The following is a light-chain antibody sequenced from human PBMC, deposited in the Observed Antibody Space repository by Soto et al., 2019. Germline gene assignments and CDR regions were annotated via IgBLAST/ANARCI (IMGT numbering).Light chain of an antibody. CDR1: QDISRY. CDR2: GVS. CDR3: QQLNSSPFT. J-gene: IGKJ3*01. V-gene: IGKV1-9*01. Sequence: IPLTQSPSSLSASVGDRVTITCRASQDISRYLAWYQQKAGKAPKLLLYGVSTLQSGVPSRFSGFGSGTDFTLTISSLQPEDFATYYCQQLNSSPFTFGPGTKVDIK.